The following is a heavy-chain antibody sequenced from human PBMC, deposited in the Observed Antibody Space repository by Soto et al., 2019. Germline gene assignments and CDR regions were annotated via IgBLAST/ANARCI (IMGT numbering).Heavy chain of an antibody. D-gene: IGHD3-10*01. Sequence: SVTLSLTCAVNDGSFSGYYWSWIRQPTGKGLEWIGEINHSGSTNYNPSLKSRVTISVDTSKNQFSLKLSSVTAADTAVYYCARVSGIYYYGMDVWGQGTTVT. CDR2: INHSGST. V-gene: IGHV4-34*01. CDR3: ARVSGIYYYGMDV. CDR1: DGSFSGYY. J-gene: IGHJ6*02.